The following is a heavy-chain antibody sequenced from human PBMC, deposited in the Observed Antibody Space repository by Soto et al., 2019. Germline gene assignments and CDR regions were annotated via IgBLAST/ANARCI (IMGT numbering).Heavy chain of an antibody. V-gene: IGHV1-18*01. Sequence: QVQLVQSGAEVKKPGASVKVSCKASGYTFTSYGISWVRQAPGQGLEWMGWISAYNGNTNYAQKLQGRVTMTTDTATSTAYMELRSLRHDETAVYYCARDSYAAVVYYSYGMDVWGQGTTVTVSS. CDR1: GYTFTSYG. J-gene: IGHJ6*02. CDR3: ARDSYAAVVYYSYGMDV. CDR2: ISAYNGNT. D-gene: IGHD6-13*01.